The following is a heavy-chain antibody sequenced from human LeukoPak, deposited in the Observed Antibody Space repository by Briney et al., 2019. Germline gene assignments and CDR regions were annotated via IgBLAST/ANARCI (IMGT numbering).Heavy chain of an antibody. CDR1: GFTFSDYY. CDR2: ISSSGSTI. J-gene: IGHJ4*02. V-gene: IGHV3-11*01. CDR3: AGGSLSSGYYPSGFDY. D-gene: IGHD3-22*01. Sequence: GGSLRLSCAASGFTFSDYYMSWIRQAPGKGLEWVSYISSSGSTIYYADSVKGRFTISRDNAKNSLYLQMNSLRAEDTAVYYCAGGSLSSGYYPSGFDYWGQGTLVTVSS.